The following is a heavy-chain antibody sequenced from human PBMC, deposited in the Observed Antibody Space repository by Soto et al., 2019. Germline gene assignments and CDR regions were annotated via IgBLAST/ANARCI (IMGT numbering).Heavy chain of an antibody. CDR2: VAADGRDK. CDR1: AFTFNSFA. Sequence: PGGSLRLSCAASAFTFNSFAMHWVRQAPGKGLEWVAVVAADGRDKRYADSVKGRFTISRDNSKNIGYLQMDSLGAEDTAVYHCARDKERIANYYFDFWGQGTLVTVSS. D-gene: IGHD6-6*01. V-gene: IGHV3-30*04. CDR3: ARDKERIANYYFDF. J-gene: IGHJ4*02.